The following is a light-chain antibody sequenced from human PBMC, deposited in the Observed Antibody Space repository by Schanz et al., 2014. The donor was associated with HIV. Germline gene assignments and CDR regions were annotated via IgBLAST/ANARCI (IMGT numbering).Light chain of an antibody. CDR1: QSVSGDY. Sequence: EIVLTQSPGTLSLSPGERATLSCRASQSVSGDYFAWYQQKPGQAPRLLIYGASSRAAGIPDRFSGSGSGTDFTLTISRLEPEDFAVYYCQQYGSSPGTFGQGTKVEIK. CDR3: QQYGSSPGT. J-gene: IGKJ1*01. CDR2: GAS. V-gene: IGKV3-20*01.